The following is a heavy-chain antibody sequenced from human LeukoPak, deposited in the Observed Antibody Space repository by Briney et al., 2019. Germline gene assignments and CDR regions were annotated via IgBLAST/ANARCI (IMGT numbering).Heavy chain of an antibody. CDR1: GYTFTGYY. D-gene: IGHD6-6*01. CDR3: ARDTEYSSPSGYYYYMDV. J-gene: IGHJ6*03. Sequence: PQASVKVSCKASGYTFTGYYMHWVRQAPGQGLEWMGWINPNSGGTNYAQKFQGRVTMTRDTSISTAYMELSRLRSDDTAVYYCARDTEYSSPSGYYYYMDVWGKGTTVTVSS. V-gene: IGHV1-2*02. CDR2: INPNSGGT.